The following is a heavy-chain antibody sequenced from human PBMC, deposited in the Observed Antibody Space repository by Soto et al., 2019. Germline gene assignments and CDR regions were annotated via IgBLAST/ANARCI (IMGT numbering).Heavy chain of an antibody. D-gene: IGHD1-26*01. V-gene: IGHV3-23*01. J-gene: IGHJ1*01. Sequence: GGSLRLSCAASGFTFSSYAMSWVRQAPGKGLEWVSAISGSGGSTYYADSVKGRFTISRDNSKNTLYLQMNSLRAEDTAVYYCAKPLHAATRAEYFKHWGQGTMVTVYS. CDR2: ISGSGGST. CDR3: AKPLHAATRAEYFKH. CDR1: GFTFSSYA.